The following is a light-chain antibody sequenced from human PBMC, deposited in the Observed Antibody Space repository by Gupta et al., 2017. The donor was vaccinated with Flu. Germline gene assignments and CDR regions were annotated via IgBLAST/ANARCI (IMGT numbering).Light chain of an antibody. CDR1: ESVGFY. CDR3: QQCRSNPRT. J-gene: IGKJ1*01. CDR2: EAS. Sequence: PSSLSASVGDRVTITCRASESVGFYLNWYQQKTGQAPKLLIYEASTLQSGVATRFSGSGSGTDFTLTINRLQPDDFATYFCQQCRSNPRTFGQGTRVEIK. V-gene: IGKV1-39*01.